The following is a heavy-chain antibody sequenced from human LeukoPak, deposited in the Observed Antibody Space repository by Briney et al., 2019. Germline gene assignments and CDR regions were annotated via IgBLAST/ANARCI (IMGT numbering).Heavy chain of an antibody. V-gene: IGHV5-51*01. CDR3: ARRNGGYSSSWYSWFDP. CDR2: IYPGDSDT. CDR1: GYSFTSYW. D-gene: IGHD6-13*01. J-gene: IGHJ5*02. Sequence: GESLKISCKGSGYSFTSYWIGWVRQMPGKGVEWMGMIYPGDSDTRYSPSFQGQVTISADKSISTAYLQWSSLKASDTDMYYCARRNGGYSSSWYSWFDPWGQGTLVTVSS.